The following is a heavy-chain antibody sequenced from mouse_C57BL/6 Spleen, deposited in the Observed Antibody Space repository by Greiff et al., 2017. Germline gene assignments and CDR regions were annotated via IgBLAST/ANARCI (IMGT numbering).Heavy chain of an antibody. J-gene: IGHJ1*03. CDR1: GYTFTSYW. Sequence: QVQLQQPGAELARPGSSVKLSCKASGYTFTSYWMHWVKQRPIQGLEWIGNIDPSDSETHYNQKFKDKATLTVDKSSSTAYMQLSSLTSEDSAVYYGEREDTGSSPVGYLNVGGTGTTVTVSS. D-gene: IGHD1-1*01. CDR3: EREDTGSSPVGYLNV. CDR2: IDPSDSET. V-gene: IGHV1-52*01.